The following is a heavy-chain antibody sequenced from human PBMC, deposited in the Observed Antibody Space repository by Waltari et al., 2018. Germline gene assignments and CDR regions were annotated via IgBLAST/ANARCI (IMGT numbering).Heavy chain of an antibody. Sequence: QVXLXPSGSXVKXPGASVRVPCQVXGSTLSKLSMYWVRQAPGKGLEWMGGFXPEDNXSVSSXKFQGRLTMTXDTSTDTAYMELSSLRSXDTAIYYCXTGPMXYDIFSGCSFDXWGPGTLVTVSS. D-gene: IGHD3-9*01. CDR1: GSTLSKLS. CDR2: FXPEDNXS. CDR3: XTGPMXYDIFSGCSFDX. J-gene: IGHJ4*02. V-gene: IGHV1-24*01.